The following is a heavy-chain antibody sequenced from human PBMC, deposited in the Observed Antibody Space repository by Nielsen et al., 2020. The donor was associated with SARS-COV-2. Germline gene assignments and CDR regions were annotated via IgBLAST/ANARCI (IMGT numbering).Heavy chain of an antibody. CDR2: INTNTGNP. D-gene: IGHD7-27*01. CDR3: ARDNWGSGDYYYYGMDV. Sequence: ASVKVSCKASGYTFTSYAMNWVRQAPGQGLEWMGWINTNTGNPTYAQGFTGRFVFSLDTSVSTAYLQISSLKAEDTAVYYCARDNWGSGDYYYYGMDVWGQGTTVTV. V-gene: IGHV7-4-1*02. CDR1: GYTFTSYA. J-gene: IGHJ6*02.